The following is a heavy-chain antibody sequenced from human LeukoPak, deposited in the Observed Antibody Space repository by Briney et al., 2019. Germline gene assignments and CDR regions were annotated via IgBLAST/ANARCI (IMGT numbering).Heavy chain of an antibody. D-gene: IGHD1-26*01. CDR3: ARAFIVGATALDY. Sequence: PGGSLRLSCAASGFTFSTYWMGWVRQAPGKGLEWVAKIKPDGSEKDHVDSVKGRFTISRDNAKNSLYLQLNSLRAEDTAVYYCARAFIVGATALDYWGQGTLVTVSS. CDR2: IKPDGSEK. V-gene: IGHV3-7*01. CDR1: GFTFSTYW. J-gene: IGHJ4*02.